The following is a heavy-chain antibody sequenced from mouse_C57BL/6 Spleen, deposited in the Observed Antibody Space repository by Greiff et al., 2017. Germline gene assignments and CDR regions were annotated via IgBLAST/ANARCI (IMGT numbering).Heavy chain of an antibody. J-gene: IGHJ2*01. V-gene: IGHV1-72*01. CDR1: GYTFTSYW. Sequence: VQLQQPGAELVKPGASVKLSCKASGYTFTSYWMHWVKQRPGRGLEWIGRIDPNSGGTKDNEKFKSKATLTVDKPSSTSYMQLSSLTSEDSAVYYCAGGDYGSRGYFDYWGQGTTLTVSA. CDR3: AGGDYGSRGYFDY. D-gene: IGHD1-1*01. CDR2: IDPNSGGT.